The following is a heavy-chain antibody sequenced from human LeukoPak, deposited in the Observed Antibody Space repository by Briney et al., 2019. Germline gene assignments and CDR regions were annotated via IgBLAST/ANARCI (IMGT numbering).Heavy chain of an antibody. D-gene: IGHD3-9*01. CDR2: IYTSGST. CDR3: ARGMHSGRYFGRYYFDS. CDR1: GGSISSGSSY. J-gene: IGHJ4*02. Sequence: PSETLSLTCTVSGGSISSGSSYWTWIRQPAGKGLDWIGRIYTSGSTNYNPSLESRVTISVDTSKNQFSLKLSSVTAADTAVYYCARGMHSGRYFGRYYFDSWGQGTLVTVSS. V-gene: IGHV4-61*02.